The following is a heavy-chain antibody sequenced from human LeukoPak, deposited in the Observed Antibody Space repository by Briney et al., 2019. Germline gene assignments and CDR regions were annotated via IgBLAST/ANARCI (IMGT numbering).Heavy chain of an antibody. Sequence: PSETLSLTCTVSGGSISNYYWGWIRQPPGKGLEWIGSIYYSGSTYYNPSLKSRVTISVDTSKNQFSLKLSSVTAADTAVYYCARDARYYYGSGSYEDYWGQGTLVTVSS. V-gene: IGHV4-39*07. CDR1: GGSISNYY. D-gene: IGHD3-10*01. J-gene: IGHJ4*02. CDR2: IYYSGST. CDR3: ARDARYYYGSGSYEDY.